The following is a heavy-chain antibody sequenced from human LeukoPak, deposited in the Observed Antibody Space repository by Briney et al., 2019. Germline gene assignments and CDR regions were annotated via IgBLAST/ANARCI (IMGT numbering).Heavy chain of an antibody. J-gene: IGHJ3*02. D-gene: IGHD4-17*01. CDR3: AKEGYGDVFDI. Sequence: GGSLRLSCAASEFSVGSNYMTWVRQAPGKGLEWVSLIYSGGSTYYADSVKGRFTISRDNSKNTLYLQMNSLRAEDTAVYYCAKEGYGDVFDIWGQGTMVTVSS. V-gene: IGHV3-66*01. CDR1: EFSVGSNY. CDR2: IYSGGST.